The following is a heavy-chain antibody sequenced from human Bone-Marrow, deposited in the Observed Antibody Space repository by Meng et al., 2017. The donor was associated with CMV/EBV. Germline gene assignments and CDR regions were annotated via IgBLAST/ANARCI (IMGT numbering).Heavy chain of an antibody. J-gene: IGHJ5*02. V-gene: IGHV4-59*01. CDR1: GGSISSYY. D-gene: IGHD3-10*01. CDR3: ARITMVRGVIITGFDP. CDR2: IYYSGST. Sequence: SETLSLTCTVSGGSISSYYWSWIRQPPGKGLEWIGYIYYSGSTNYNPSLKSRVTISVDTSKNQFSLKLSSVTAADTAVYYCARITMVRGVIITGFDPWDQGTLVTVSS.